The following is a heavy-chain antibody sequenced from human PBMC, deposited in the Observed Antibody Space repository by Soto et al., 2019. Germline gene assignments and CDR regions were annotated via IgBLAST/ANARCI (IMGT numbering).Heavy chain of an antibody. CDR3: ARDCSGGDCYY. V-gene: IGHV3-7*01. CDR1: GFSLSYYW. D-gene: IGHD2-21*02. J-gene: IGHJ4*02. Sequence: EVQLVESGGGLVQPGGSLKLSCAVSGFSLSYYWMSWVRQAPGKGLEWVANIKEDGSEKYYVDSVKGRFTISRDNAKNSVYLQMNSLRVEDTAVYYCARDCSGGDCYYWGQGTLVTVSS. CDR2: IKEDGSEK.